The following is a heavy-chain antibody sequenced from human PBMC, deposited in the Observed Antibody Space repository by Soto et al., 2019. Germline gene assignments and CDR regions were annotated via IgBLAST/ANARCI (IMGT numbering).Heavy chain of an antibody. Sequence: EVQLVESGGDLIQPGGSLRLSCAASGFTVSSSYMSWVRQAPGKGLEWVSVIYSGGSTYYADSVKGRLTISRDNSKYTLYLQMNSLRAEHTAVYYCARPYRECSGRSCYSVVGMDVWGQGTTVTVSS. CDR2: IYSGGST. CDR1: GFTVSSSY. V-gene: IGHV3-53*01. D-gene: IGHD2-15*01. CDR3: ARPYRECSGRSCYSVVGMDV. J-gene: IGHJ6*02.